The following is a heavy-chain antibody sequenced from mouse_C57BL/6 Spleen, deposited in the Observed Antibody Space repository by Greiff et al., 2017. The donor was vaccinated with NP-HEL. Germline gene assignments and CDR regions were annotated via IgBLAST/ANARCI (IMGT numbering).Heavy chain of an antibody. CDR1: GFTFNTYA. D-gene: IGHD4-1*01. V-gene: IGHV10-3*01. CDR3: VREGASNWDLYWYFDV. CDR2: IRSKSSNYAT. J-gene: IGHJ1*03. Sequence: EVKLVESGGGLVQPKGSLKLSCAASGFTFNTYAMHWVRQAPGKGLEWVARIRSKSSNYATYYADSVKDRFTISRDDSQSMLYLQMNNLKSEDTALYYCVREGASNWDLYWYFDVWRTGTTVTVSS.